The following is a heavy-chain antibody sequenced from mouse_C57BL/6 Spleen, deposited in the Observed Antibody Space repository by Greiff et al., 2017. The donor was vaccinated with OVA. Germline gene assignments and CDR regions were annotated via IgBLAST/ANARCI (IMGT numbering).Heavy chain of an antibody. D-gene: IGHD2-14*01. CDR2: ISNGGGST. V-gene: IGHV5-12*01. J-gene: IGHJ2*01. Sequence: EVKLVESGGGLVQPGGSLKLSCAASGFTFSDYYMYWVRQTPEKRLEWVAYISNGGGSTYYPDTVKGRFTISRDNAKNTLYLHMSRLKSEDTAMYYCARVYRGFFDYWGQGTTLTVSS. CDR3: ARVYRGFFDY. CDR1: GFTFSDYY.